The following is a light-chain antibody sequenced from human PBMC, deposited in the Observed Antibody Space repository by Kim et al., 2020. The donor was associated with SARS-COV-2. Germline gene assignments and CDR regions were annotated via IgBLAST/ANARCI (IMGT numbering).Light chain of an antibody. CDR3: QHYNDWPSLT. CDR1: QSVSHN. V-gene: IGKV3-15*01. Sequence: VSPGERATLSCRASQSVSHNLAWYQQKPGQAPRLLIHGASTRATGIPGRFSGSGSGTEFTLTISNLQSEDFAVYYCQHYNDWPSLTFGGGTKLEIK. J-gene: IGKJ4*01. CDR2: GAS.